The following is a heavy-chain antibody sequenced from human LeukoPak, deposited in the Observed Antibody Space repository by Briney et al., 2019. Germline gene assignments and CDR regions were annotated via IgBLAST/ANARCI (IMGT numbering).Heavy chain of an antibody. CDR3: ARDIAAAGTDHYYYYYGMDV. CDR1: GYTFTGYY. Sequence: GASVKVSCKASGYTFTGYYIHWVRQAPGQGLEWMGWTNPNSGGTNYAQKFQGRVTMTRDTSISTAYMELSRLRSDDTAVYYCARDIAAAGTDHYYYYYGMDVWGQGTTVTVSS. D-gene: IGHD6-13*01. CDR2: TNPNSGGT. V-gene: IGHV1-2*02. J-gene: IGHJ6*02.